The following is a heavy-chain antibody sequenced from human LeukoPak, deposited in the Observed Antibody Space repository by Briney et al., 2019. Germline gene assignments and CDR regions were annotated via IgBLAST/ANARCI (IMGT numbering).Heavy chain of an antibody. D-gene: IGHD3-16*02. Sequence: PGGSLRLSCAASGFTFSSYWMSWVRQAPGKGLEWVANIKQDGSEKYYVDSVKGRFTISRDNAKNSLYLQMNSLRAEDTAVYYCARDRLRDYVWGSYRQDLDYWGQGTLVTVSS. V-gene: IGHV3-7*01. J-gene: IGHJ4*02. CDR2: IKQDGSEK. CDR1: GFTFSSYW. CDR3: ARDRLRDYVWGSYRQDLDY.